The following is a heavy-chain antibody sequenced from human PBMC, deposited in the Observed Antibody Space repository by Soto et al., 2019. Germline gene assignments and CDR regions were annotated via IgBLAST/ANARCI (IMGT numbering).Heavy chain of an antibody. V-gene: IGHV5-51*01. D-gene: IGHD3-9*01. CDR1: GYSFTDYW. J-gene: IGHJ4*02. CDR3: ARQADYNILTGYFYYFDY. Sequence: GESLKISCKSSGYSFTDYWIGWVRQMPGKGLEWMGIIYPGDSDARYSPSFRGQVTISVDTSINTAFLRWNSLTASDTAMYYCARQADYNILTGYFYYFDYWGQGSLVTVSS. CDR2: IYPGDSDA.